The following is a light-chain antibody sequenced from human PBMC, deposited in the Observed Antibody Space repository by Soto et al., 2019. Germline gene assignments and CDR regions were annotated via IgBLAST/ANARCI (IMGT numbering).Light chain of an antibody. V-gene: IGKV3-20*01. Sequence: EIVLTQSPGTLSLSPGERATLSCRASQSVSSSYLAWYQQKPGQAPRLLIYGASSRATGIPDRFSGSGSVTDFTLTISTLEPEDFAVYYCPQYGSSPPFTFGPGTKVDIK. CDR3: PQYGSSPPFT. CDR2: GAS. CDR1: QSVSSSY. J-gene: IGKJ3*01.